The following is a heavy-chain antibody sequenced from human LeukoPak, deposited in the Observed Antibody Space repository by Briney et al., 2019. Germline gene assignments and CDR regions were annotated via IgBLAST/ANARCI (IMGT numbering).Heavy chain of an antibody. CDR2: ISYDGSNK. CDR1: GFTFSSYG. CDR3: AKATWGEIDY. J-gene: IGHJ4*02. V-gene: IGHV3-30*18. D-gene: IGHD3-16*01. Sequence: GGSLRLSCAASGFTFSSYGMYWVRQAPGKGLEWVAVISYDGSNKYYADSVKGRFTISRDNSKNTLYLQMNSLRAEDTAVYYCAKATWGEIDYWGQGTLVTVSS.